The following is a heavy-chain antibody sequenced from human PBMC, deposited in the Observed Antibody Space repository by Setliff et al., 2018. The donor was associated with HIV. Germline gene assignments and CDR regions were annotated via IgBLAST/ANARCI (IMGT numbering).Heavy chain of an antibody. Sequence: PSETLSLTCTVSGGSISSHYWSWIRQPPEKGLEWIGSIYYNGITNYNPSLKSRVTVSVDTSKNQFSLKLSSVTAADTAVYYSARAGYYGSTSYWEYFQHWGQGTLVTVSS. D-gene: IGHD3-22*01. V-gene: IGHV4-59*11. CDR2: IYYNGIT. CDR1: GGSISSHY. J-gene: IGHJ1*01. CDR3: ARAGYYGSTSYWEYFQH.